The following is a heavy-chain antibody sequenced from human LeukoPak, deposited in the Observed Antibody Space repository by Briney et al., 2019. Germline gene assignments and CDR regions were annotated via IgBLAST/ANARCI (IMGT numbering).Heavy chain of an antibody. Sequence: SETLSLTCAVYGGSFSGYYWSWIRQPPGKGLEWIGEINHSGSTNYNPSLKSRVPISVDTSKNQFSLKLSSVTAADTAVYYCARGLRYSGSYYFAFDIWGQGTMVTVSS. J-gene: IGHJ3*02. V-gene: IGHV4-34*01. CDR2: INHSGST. CDR1: GGSFSGYY. D-gene: IGHD1-26*01. CDR3: ARGLRYSGSYYFAFDI.